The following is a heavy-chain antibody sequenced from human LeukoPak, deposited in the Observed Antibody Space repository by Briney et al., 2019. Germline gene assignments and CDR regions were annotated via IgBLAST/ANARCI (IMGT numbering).Heavy chain of an antibody. CDR3: AKDGDSSGWYYFDY. V-gene: IGHV3-30*18. Sequence: GGSLRLSCVASGFTFSRYGMHWVRQAPGKGLEWVAVISYDGSNKYYADSVKGRFTISRDNSKNTLYLQMNSLRAEDTAVYYCAKDGDSSGWYYFDYWAREPWSPSPQ. CDR2: ISYDGSNK. D-gene: IGHD6-19*01. J-gene: IGHJ4*02. CDR1: GFTFSRYG.